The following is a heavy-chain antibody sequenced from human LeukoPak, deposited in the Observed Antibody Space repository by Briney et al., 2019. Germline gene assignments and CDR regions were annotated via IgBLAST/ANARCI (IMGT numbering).Heavy chain of an antibody. CDR1: GASISSYY. Sequence: SETLSLTCTVSGASISSYYWSWIRQPPGKGLEWIGYIYYSGSTNYNPSLKSRVTISVDTSKNHFSLKLTSVTAADAAVYYCARTCPSAYCDGDSSPRNAFDIWGRGTMDTVSS. J-gene: IGHJ3*02. V-gene: IGHV4-59*01. D-gene: IGHD2-21*02. CDR3: ARTCPSAYCDGDSSPRNAFDI. CDR2: IYYSGST.